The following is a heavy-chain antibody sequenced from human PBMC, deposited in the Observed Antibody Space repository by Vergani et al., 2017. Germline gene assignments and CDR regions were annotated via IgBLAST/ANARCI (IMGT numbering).Heavy chain of an antibody. V-gene: IGHV1-18*04. CDR1: GYTFTSYG. CDR2: ISAYNGNT. J-gene: IGHJ6*02. CDR3: ASGRYFDWLPYYYYYGMDV. Sequence: QVQLVQSGAEVKKPGASVKVSCKASGYTFTSYGISWVRQAPGQGLEWMGWISAYNGNTNYAQKLQGRVTMTTDTSTSTAYMELRSLRSDDTAVYYCASGRYFDWLPYYYYYGMDVWGQGTTVTVSS. D-gene: IGHD3-9*01.